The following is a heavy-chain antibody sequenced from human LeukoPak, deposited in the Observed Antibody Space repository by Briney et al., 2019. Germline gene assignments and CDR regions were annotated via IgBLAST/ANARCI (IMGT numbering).Heavy chain of an antibody. Sequence: GGSLRLSCAASGFTFSGHWISWVRLAPGKGLEWVANINQGGSDKYYVDSVKGRFTISRDNANNLLYLQMNSLRGEDTAVYYCTRDRSRAEDDWGQGTLVTVSS. CDR1: GFTFSGHW. V-gene: IGHV3-7*01. CDR3: TRDRSRAEDD. D-gene: IGHD1-14*01. J-gene: IGHJ4*02. CDR2: INQGGSDK.